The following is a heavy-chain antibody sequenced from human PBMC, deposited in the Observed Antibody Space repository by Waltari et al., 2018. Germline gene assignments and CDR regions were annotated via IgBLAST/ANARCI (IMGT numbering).Heavy chain of an antibody. Sequence: EVQLVESGGGLVQPGGSLRLSCAASGFTFTSYAMSWLRQAPGKGLEWVSGMRGSGGRTYYEDSVKGWFTISRDNSKNTLYLQMNSLRAEDTAVYYCAKAGSGYDWIAILFDYWGQGTLVTVSS. V-gene: IGHV3-23*04. J-gene: IGHJ4*02. CDR1: GFTFTSYA. CDR3: AKAGSGYDWIAILFDY. D-gene: IGHD5-12*01. CDR2: MRGSGGRT.